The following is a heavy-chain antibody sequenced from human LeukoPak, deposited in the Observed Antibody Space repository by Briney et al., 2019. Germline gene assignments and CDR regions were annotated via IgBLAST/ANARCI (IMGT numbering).Heavy chain of an antibody. CDR3: ASKNNLMEFAY. J-gene: IGHJ4*02. CDR2: TYYRSKWYN. D-gene: IGHD1/OR15-1a*01. V-gene: IGHV6-1*01. Sequence: SQTLSLTCAISGDSVSSNSAAWSWIRQSPSRGLEWLGRTYYRSKWYNDYAVSVKSRITINPDTSKNQFPLQLSSLTPEDTAVYYCASKNNLMEFAYWGQGTLVTVSS. CDR1: GDSVSSNSAA.